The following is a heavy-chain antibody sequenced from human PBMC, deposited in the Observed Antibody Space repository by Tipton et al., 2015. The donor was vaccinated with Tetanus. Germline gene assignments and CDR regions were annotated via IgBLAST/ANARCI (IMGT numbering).Heavy chain of an antibody. V-gene: IGHV4-31*03. J-gene: IGHJ2*01. CDR3: GRHGGSYSAYWCFDL. CDR1: GASINAGGYL. CDR2: IYYTART. D-gene: IGHD1-26*01. Sequence: TLSLTCTVSGASINAGGYLWTWVRQHPGQGLEWIGNIYYTARTSYAPSLESRVSISVDTSKNQCSLRLTSVTATDTAVYYCGRHGGSYSAYWCFDLWGRGSLVAVSS.